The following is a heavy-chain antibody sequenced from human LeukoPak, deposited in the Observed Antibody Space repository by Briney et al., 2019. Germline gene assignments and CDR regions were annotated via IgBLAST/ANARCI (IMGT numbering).Heavy chain of an antibody. D-gene: IGHD6-19*01. V-gene: IGHV1-18*01. CDR3: ARKKLAVPGLDP. Sequence: GASVKVSCKASGYTFTSYGISLVRQAPGQGLEWMGWTSAYNGITNYAQKLQGRDTITTATSTSTAYMELRSLRADDTAVYYCARKKLAVPGLDPWGQGTLVTVSS. CDR1: GYTFTSYG. CDR2: TSAYNGIT. J-gene: IGHJ5*02.